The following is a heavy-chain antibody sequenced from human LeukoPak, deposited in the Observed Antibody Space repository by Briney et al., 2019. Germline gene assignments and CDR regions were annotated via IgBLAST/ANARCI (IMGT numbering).Heavy chain of an antibody. D-gene: IGHD5-12*01. CDR3: ARDPGVATTDKGDY. V-gene: IGHV1-69*04. CDR2: IIPILGIA. CDR1: GGTFSSYA. J-gene: IGHJ4*02. Sequence: GASVKVSCKASGGTFSSYAISWVRQAPGQGLEWMGRIIPILGIANYAQKFQGRVTITADKSTSTAYMELSSLRSEDTAVYYCARDPGVATTDKGDYWGQGTLVTVSS.